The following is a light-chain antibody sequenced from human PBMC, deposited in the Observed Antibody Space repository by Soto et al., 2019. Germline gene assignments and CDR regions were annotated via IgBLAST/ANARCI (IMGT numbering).Light chain of an antibody. V-gene: IGKV3-15*01. J-gene: IGKJ1*01. CDR2: GAS. CDR3: QQYNNWPWT. CDR1: QSVSSN. Sequence: EIVMTQSPATLSVSPGKRATLSCRASQSVSSNLAWYQQKPGQAPRLLIYGASTRATGIPARFSGSGSGTEFTLTISSLQSEDFAIYYCQQYNNWPWTFGQGTEVEIK.